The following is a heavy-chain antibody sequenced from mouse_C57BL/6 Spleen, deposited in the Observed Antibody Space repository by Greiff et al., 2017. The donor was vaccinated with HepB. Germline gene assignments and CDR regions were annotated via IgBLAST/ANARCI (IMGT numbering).Heavy chain of an antibody. Sequence: EVQVVESGGGLVKPGGSLKLSCAASGFTFSSYAMSWVRQTPEKRLEWVATISDGGSYTYYPDNVKGRFTISRDNAKNNLYLQMSHLKSEDTAMYYCARWLDYGSSYDWYFDVWGTGTTVTVSS. CDR2: ISDGGSYT. D-gene: IGHD1-1*01. V-gene: IGHV5-4*01. CDR3: ARWLDYGSSYDWYFDV. CDR1: GFTFSSYA. J-gene: IGHJ1*03.